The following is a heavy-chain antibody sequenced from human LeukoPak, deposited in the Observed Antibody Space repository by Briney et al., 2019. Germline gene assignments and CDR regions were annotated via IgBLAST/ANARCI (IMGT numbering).Heavy chain of an antibody. D-gene: IGHD3-22*01. CDR1: GFTVSSNY. CDR3: ARLYDRSAYGAFDI. CDR2: LYSGGST. V-gene: IGHV3-66*02. J-gene: IGHJ3*02. Sequence: PGGSLRLSCAASGFTVSSNYMGWVRQAPGKGLEWVSVLYSGGSTYYPDSVKGRFTISRDNSQNTLELQMDSLRAEDTAVYYCARLYDRSAYGAFDIWGQGTMVTVSS.